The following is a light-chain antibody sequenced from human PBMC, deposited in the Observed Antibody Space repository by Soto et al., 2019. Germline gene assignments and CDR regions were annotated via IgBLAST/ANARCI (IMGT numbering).Light chain of an antibody. CDR2: TIS. CDR1: QSLFDTEDGGTY. V-gene: IGKV2-40*01. Sequence: IVMTQTPLSLPVAPGEPASISCRSSQSLFDTEDGGTYLDWYLHKPGQSPQLLIYTISYRASGVPDRFSGSGSGTDFTLNISRVEAEDVGTYYCMQRWDFPFTFGQGTKLEIK. J-gene: IGKJ2*01. CDR3: MQRWDFPFT.